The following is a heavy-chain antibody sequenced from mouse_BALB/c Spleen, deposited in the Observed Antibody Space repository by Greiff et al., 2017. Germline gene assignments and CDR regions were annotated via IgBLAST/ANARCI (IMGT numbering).Heavy chain of an antibody. V-gene: IGHV5-9-4*01. Sequence: EVKVVESGGGLVKPGGSLKLSCAASGFTFSSYAMSWVRQSPEKRLEWVAEISSGGSYTYYPDTVTGRFTISRDNAKNTLYLEMSSLRSEDAAMYCCARVGNYPDFAYWGQGTLVTVSA. CDR3: ARVGNYPDFAY. J-gene: IGHJ3*01. CDR2: ISSGGSYT. CDR1: GFTFSSYA. D-gene: IGHD2-1*01.